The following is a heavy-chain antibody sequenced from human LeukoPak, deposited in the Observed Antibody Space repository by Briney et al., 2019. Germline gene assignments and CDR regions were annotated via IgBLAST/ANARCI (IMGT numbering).Heavy chain of an antibody. CDR2: INHSGST. CDR1: GGSFSGYY. Sequence: SETLSLTCAVYGGSFSGYYWTWIRQPPGKGLEWIGEINHSGSTNYNPSLKSRVTISVDTSKNQFSLKLSSVTAADTAVYYCARDYTSTYYMDVWGKGTTVTVSS. CDR3: ARDYTSTYYMDV. D-gene: IGHD2-2*01. J-gene: IGHJ6*03. V-gene: IGHV4-34*01.